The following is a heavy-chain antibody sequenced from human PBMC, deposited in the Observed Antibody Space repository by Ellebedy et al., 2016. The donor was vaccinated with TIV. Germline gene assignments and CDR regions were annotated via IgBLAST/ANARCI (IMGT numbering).Heavy chain of an antibody. V-gene: IGHV3-11*04. CDR2: ISGSGSIK. CDR3: AIEHGAVYYNYPMDV. J-gene: IGHJ6*02. Sequence: GGSLRLSCAASGFSFSDYYMTWIRQAPGKGLEWVSYISGSGSIKYYADSVKGRFTISRDNARNSLFLQMNSLRAEDTAVYYCAIEHGAVYYNYPMDVWGQGTTVTVSS. D-gene: IGHD4-17*01. CDR1: GFSFSDYY.